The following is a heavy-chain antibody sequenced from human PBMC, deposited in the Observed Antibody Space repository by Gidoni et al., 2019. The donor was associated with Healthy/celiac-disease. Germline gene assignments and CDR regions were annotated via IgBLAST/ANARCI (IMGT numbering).Heavy chain of an antibody. CDR3: ARYSCAGRTNGVCHDAFDI. CDR2: MNPNSGNT. D-gene: IGHD2-8*01. CDR1: GYTLTSYG. Sequence: HVQLVQSGAEVKKPGASVKVSCKASGYTLTSYGINRVRQATGQGLEWMGWMNPNSGNTGYAQKFQGRVTMTRNTSISTAYMELSSLRSEDTAVYYCARYSCAGRTNGVCHDAFDIWGQGTMVTVSS. V-gene: IGHV1-8*01. J-gene: IGHJ3*02.